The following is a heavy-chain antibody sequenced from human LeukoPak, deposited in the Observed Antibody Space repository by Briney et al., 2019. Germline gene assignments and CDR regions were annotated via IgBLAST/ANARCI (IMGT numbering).Heavy chain of an antibody. CDR1: GFIFSDYY. D-gene: IGHD4-17*01. Sequence: GGSLRLSCAASGFIFSDYYMGWIRQAPGKGLEWVSVIRGSGGDIRYADSVKGRFTISRDNSVNTLYLQMNSLRAEDTAVYYCGKDPNGDYIGAFDFWGQGTMVTVSS. V-gene: IGHV3-23*01. CDR2: IRGSGGDI. CDR3: GKDPNGDYIGAFDF. J-gene: IGHJ3*01.